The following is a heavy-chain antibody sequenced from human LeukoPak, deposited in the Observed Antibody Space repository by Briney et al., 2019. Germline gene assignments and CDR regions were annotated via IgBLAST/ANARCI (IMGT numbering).Heavy chain of an antibody. Sequence: GGSLRLSCGASGFTFSNYWMSWVRQAPGKGLEWVINISQDGSGKKYADSVEGRFTISRDNAKNSLYLQMNSLRAEDTALYYCARVYYYGSGSYHYTHWGQGTLVTVSS. CDR1: GFTFSNYW. D-gene: IGHD3-10*01. CDR3: ARVYYYGSGSYHYTH. J-gene: IGHJ4*02. V-gene: IGHV3-7*03. CDR2: ISQDGSGK.